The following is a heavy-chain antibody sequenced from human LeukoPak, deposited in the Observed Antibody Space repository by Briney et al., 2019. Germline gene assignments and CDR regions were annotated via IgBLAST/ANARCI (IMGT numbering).Heavy chain of an antibody. J-gene: IGHJ4*02. CDR1: GGSFSGYY. CDR3: ARYLSRADYSNFDY. Sequence: SETLSLTCAVYGGSFSGYYWSWIRQPPGKGLEWIGEINHSGSTNYNPSLKSRVTISVDTSKNQFSLKLSSVTAADTAVYYCARYLSRADYSNFDYWGQGTLVTVSS. D-gene: IGHD4-11*01. V-gene: IGHV4-34*01. CDR2: INHSGST.